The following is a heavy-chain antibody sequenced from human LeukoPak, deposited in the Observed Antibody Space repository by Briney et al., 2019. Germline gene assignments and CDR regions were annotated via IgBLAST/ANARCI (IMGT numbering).Heavy chain of an antibody. CDR3: ARDKKGGESSEIDY. Sequence: GGSLRLSCAASGFTFSNYWVHWVRQAPGKGLVWVSRINRDGSTTKYADSVKGRFTVSRDNAKNTLNLQMNSLRAEDTAVYYCARDKKGGESSEIDYWGQGTLVTVSS. D-gene: IGHD3-10*01. CDR2: INRDGSTT. CDR1: GFTFSNYW. J-gene: IGHJ4*02. V-gene: IGHV3-74*03.